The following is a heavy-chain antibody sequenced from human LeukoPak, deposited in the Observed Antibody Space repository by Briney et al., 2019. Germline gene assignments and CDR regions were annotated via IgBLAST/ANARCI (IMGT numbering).Heavy chain of an antibody. J-gene: IGHJ4*02. CDR3: AKGDVDSPMNFYH. CDR2: INWDGGST. CDR1: GFMFDDYT. D-gene: IGHD5-18*01. V-gene: IGHV3-43*01. Sequence: GGSLRLSCAASGFMFDDYTMHWVRQAPGKGLEWGSLINWDGGSTYYAGSVKGRFTISRDNSKNSLYLQMNSLRTADTALYYCAKGDVDSPMNFYHWGQGTLVTVSS.